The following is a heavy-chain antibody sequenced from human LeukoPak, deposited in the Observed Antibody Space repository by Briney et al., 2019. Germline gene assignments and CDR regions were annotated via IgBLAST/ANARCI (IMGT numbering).Heavy chain of an antibody. CDR1: GFTFSKYW. V-gene: IGHV3-74*01. D-gene: IGHD6-19*01. CDR3: ATKQWLAPPPDS. CDR2: INTDGTVT. Sequence: QSGGSLRLSCAASGFTFSKYWMLWVRQAPGKGMEGVSRINTDGTVTTYADSVKGRFTVSRDNADNTMFLQMNSVRDEDTAVYYCATKQWLAPPPDSWGQGTPVTVSS. J-gene: IGHJ4*02.